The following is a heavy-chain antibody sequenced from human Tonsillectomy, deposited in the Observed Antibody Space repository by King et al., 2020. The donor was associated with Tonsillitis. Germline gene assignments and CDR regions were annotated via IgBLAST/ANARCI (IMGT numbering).Heavy chain of an antibody. J-gene: IGHJ4*02. Sequence: QLQESGPGLVKPSETLSLACTVSGDSISSSTYYWGWIRQPPGKGLEWIGRIYYSGSTYYNPSLKSRVTISVDTSKNQFSLKLSSVTAADTAVYYCARLGGVRDSDYGGGFDYWGQGILVTVSS. CDR1: GDSISSSTYY. D-gene: IGHD4-17*01. CDR3: ARLGGVRDSDYGGGFDY. CDR2: IYYSGST. V-gene: IGHV4-39*01.